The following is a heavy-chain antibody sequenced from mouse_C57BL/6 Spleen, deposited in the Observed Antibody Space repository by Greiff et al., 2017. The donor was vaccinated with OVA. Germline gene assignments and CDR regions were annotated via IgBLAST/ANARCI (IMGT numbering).Heavy chain of an antibody. J-gene: IGHJ4*01. CDR1: GFTFSSYT. V-gene: IGHV5-9*01. D-gene: IGHD1-1*01. Sequence: EVMLVESGGGLVKPGGSLKLSCAASGFTFSSYTMSWVRQTPGKRLEWVATISGGGGNTYYPDSVKGRFTISRDNAKNTLYLQMSSLRSEDTALYYCARQGVVATNAMDYWGQGTSVTVSS. CDR2: ISGGGGNT. CDR3: ARQGVVATNAMDY.